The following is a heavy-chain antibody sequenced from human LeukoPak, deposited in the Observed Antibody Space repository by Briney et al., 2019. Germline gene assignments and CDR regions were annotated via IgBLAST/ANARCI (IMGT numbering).Heavy chain of an antibody. Sequence: ASVKVSCKASGYTFTSYGISWVRQAPGQGLEWMGWINPNSGGTNYAQKFQGRVTMTRDTSVSTAFMELSSVTSDDSAVYFCARSAGHCSNGICFTDYYMDVWGRGTTVTVSS. CDR3: ARSAGHCSNGICFTDYYMDV. D-gene: IGHD2-8*01. J-gene: IGHJ6*03. CDR1: GYTFTSYG. CDR2: INPNSGGT. V-gene: IGHV1-2*02.